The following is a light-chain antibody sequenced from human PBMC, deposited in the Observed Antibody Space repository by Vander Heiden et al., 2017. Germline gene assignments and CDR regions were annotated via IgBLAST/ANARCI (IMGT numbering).Light chain of an antibody. J-gene: IGKJ1*01. V-gene: IGKV1-5*03. CDR1: QIISSW. Sequence: DIQTTQSPSTLSASVGDRVTITCRASQIISSWLAWYQQKPGKAPKLLIYKASSLESGVPSRFSGSGSGTEFTLTINSLQPDDSATYYCQQYNSYWTFGQGTKVEIK. CDR2: KAS. CDR3: QQYNSYWT.